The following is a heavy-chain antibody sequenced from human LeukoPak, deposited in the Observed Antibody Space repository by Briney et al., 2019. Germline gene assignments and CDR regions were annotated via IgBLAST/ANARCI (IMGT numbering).Heavy chain of an antibody. CDR1: GGSISSYY. CDR2: IYSSGST. Sequence: SETLSLTCTVSGGSISSYYWSWIRQPPGKGLEWIGYIYSSGSTNYNPSLKSRVTISVDTSKNQFSLKLSSVTAADTAVYYCARSRYYDFWSGSYYFDYWGQGTLVTVSS. J-gene: IGHJ4*02. V-gene: IGHV4-59*01. CDR3: ARSRYYDFWSGSYYFDY. D-gene: IGHD3-3*01.